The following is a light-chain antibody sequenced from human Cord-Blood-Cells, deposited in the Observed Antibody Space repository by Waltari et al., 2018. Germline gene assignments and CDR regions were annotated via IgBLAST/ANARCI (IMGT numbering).Light chain of an antibody. J-gene: IGLJ3*02. CDR3: SSYTSSSTRV. CDR1: SSDVGGYNY. Sequence: HSALTQPASVSGSPGHSITISCTGTSSDVGGYNYVSWYQQHPGKAPKLMIYDVSRRPSGVSNRFSGTKSGNTASLTISGLQAEDEADYYCSSYTSSSTRVFGGGTKLTVL. V-gene: IGLV2-14*01. CDR2: DVS.